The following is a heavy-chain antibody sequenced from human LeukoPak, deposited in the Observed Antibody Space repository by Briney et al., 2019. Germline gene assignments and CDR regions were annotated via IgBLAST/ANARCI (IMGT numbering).Heavy chain of an antibody. Sequence: VASVKVSCKAFGYTFTSYDINWVRQATGQGLEWMGWMNPNSGNTGYAQKFQGRVTMTRNTSISTAYMELSSLRSEDTAVYYCASGVAARPFYYYGMDVWGQGTTVTVSS. D-gene: IGHD6-6*01. CDR1: GYTFTSYD. J-gene: IGHJ6*02. CDR3: ASGVAARPFYYYGMDV. CDR2: MNPNSGNT. V-gene: IGHV1-8*01.